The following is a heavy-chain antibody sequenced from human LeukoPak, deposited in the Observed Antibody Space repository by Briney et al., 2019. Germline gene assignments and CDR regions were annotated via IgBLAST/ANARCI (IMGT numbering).Heavy chain of an antibody. V-gene: IGHV3-30*02. Sequence: GGSLRLSCAASGFTFSSYDMHWVRQAPGKGLEWVAFIRYDGSNKYYADSVKGRFTISRDNSKNTLYLQMNSLRAEDTAVYYCAKGHYSGWSSFDYWGQGTLVTVSP. D-gene: IGHD6-19*01. J-gene: IGHJ4*02. CDR2: IRYDGSNK. CDR3: AKGHYSGWSSFDY. CDR1: GFTFSSYD.